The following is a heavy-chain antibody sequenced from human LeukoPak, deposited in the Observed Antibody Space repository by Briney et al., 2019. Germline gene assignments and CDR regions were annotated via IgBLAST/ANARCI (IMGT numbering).Heavy chain of an antibody. D-gene: IGHD6-13*01. CDR3: ARGVAPSIAAAGTILSFDY. V-gene: IGHV4-59*08. CDR2: ICNSGST. CDR1: GGSISSYY. Sequence: PSETLSLTCTVSGGSISSYYWSWIRQPPGKGLEWIGYICNSGSTNYNPSLKSRVTISVDTSKNQFSLKLSSVTAADTAVYYCARGVAPSIAAAGTILSFDYWGQGTLVTVSS. J-gene: IGHJ4*02.